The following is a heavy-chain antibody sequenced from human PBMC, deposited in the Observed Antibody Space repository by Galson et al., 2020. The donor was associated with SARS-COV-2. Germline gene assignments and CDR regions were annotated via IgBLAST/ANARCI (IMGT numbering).Heavy chain of an antibody. CDR2: INHSGST. J-gene: IGHJ4*02. CDR3: ARRNYRWLQSNLPFDY. CDR1: GGSFSGYY. D-gene: IGHD1-7*01. Sequence: SETLSLTCAVYGGSFSGYYWSWIRQPPGKGLEWIGEINHSGSTNYNPSLKSRVTISVDTSKNQFSLKLSSVTAADTAVYYCARRNYRWLQSNLPFDYWGQGTRVTVSS. V-gene: IGHV4-34*01.